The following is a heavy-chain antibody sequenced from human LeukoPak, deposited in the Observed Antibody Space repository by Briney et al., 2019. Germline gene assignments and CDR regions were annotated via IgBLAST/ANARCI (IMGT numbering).Heavy chain of an antibody. J-gene: IGHJ1*01. V-gene: IGHV1-2*02. CDR2: INPNTGGT. CDR3: ARDGSLCGRDCYYGYFQH. D-gene: IGHD2-21*02. CDR1: GYTFTGYY. Sequence: GASVKVSCKASGYTFTGYYIHWVRQAPGQGLEWMGWINPNTGGTNYAQKFQGRVTMTRDTSITTAYMELSRLRSDETAVYYCARDGSLCGRDCYYGYFQHWGQGTLVTVSS.